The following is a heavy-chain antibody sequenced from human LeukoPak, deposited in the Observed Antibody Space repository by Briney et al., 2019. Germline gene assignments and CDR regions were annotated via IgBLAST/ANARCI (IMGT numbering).Heavy chain of an antibody. D-gene: IGHD1-26*01. Sequence: GGSLRLSCAASGFTFSITWMHWVRQFPGQGLVWVARITSDGTTTSYAESVEGRFTISRDNAKNTLYLQMNSLRAEDTAVYYCARDKVVGPTQFDYWGQGALVTVSS. J-gene: IGHJ4*02. CDR1: GFTFSITW. CDR2: ITSDGTTT. CDR3: ARDKVVGPTQFDY. V-gene: IGHV3-74*03.